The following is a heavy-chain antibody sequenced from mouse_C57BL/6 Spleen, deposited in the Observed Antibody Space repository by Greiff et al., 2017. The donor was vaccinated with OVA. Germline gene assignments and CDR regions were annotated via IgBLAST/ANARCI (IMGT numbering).Heavy chain of an antibody. Sequence: QVQLKQPGAELVRPGSSVKLSCKASGYTFTSYWMDWVKQRPGQGLEWIGNIYPSDSETHYNQKFKDKATLTVDKSSSTAYMQLSSLTSDDSAVYYCARRGPPYWYFDVWGTGTTVTVSS. CDR1: GYTFTSYW. CDR3: ARRGPPYWYFDV. J-gene: IGHJ1*03. V-gene: IGHV1-61*01. CDR2: IYPSDSET.